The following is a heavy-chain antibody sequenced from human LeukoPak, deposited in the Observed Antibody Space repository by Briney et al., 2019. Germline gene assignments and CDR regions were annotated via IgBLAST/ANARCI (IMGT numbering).Heavy chain of an antibody. CDR2: ISDSGGST. D-gene: IGHD3-3*01. CDR3: AKIPTVYDFWSAHSSGGFDY. CDR1: GFTFSSYA. Sequence: GGSLRLSCAASGFTFSSYAMSWVRQAPGKGLEWVSAISDSGGSTYYADSVKGRFTISRDNSKNTLYLQMNSLRAEDTAVYYCAKIPTVYDFWSAHSSGGFDYWGQGTTVTVSS. V-gene: IGHV3-23*01. J-gene: IGHJ4*02.